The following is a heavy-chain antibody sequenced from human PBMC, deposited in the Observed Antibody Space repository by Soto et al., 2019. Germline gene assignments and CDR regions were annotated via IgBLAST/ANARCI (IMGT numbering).Heavy chain of an antibody. D-gene: IGHD2-8*02. J-gene: IGHJ4*02. Sequence: PSETRSLXCAVYGGSFSGYYWTWIRHPPGTGLEWIGEIKHSGSTNYNPSLKSRVTISVDTSKNQFSLKRTSVTAPDTAVYYCARDKITGLFDSWGQGTLVTVSS. CDR1: GGSFSGYY. CDR3: ARDKITGLFDS. CDR2: IKHSGST. V-gene: IGHV4-34*01.